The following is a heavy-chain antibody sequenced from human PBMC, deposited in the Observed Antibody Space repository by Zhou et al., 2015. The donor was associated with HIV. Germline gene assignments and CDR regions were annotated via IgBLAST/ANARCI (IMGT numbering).Heavy chain of an antibody. D-gene: IGHD1-1*01. Sequence: QVQLVQSGAEVKKPGSSVKVSCKAFRGTFNTYGISWVRQAPGQGLEWMGGIIPFFETPDYAQKFQGRVTITADESTDTVYMELSSLRSEDTAVYYCARDGTHTHEDAFDIWGQGTMVTVSS. V-gene: IGHV1-69*01. CDR1: RGTFNTYG. CDR2: IIPFFETP. J-gene: IGHJ3*02. CDR3: ARDGTHTHEDAFDI.